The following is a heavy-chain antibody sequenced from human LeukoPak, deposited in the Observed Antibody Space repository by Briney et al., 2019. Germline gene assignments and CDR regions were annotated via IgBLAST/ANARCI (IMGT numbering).Heavy chain of an antibody. D-gene: IGHD4-11*01. V-gene: IGHV3-53*01. Sequence: GGSLRLSCAASGFTVSSNYMSWVRQAPGKGLEWVSVIYRGGSTYYADSVTGRFTISRDNSKNTLNLQMDSLRAEDTAVYYCARDIYSDYNNYYNYMDVWGKGTTVTVSS. J-gene: IGHJ6*03. CDR3: ARDIYSDYNNYYNYMDV. CDR2: IYRGGST. CDR1: GFTVSSNY.